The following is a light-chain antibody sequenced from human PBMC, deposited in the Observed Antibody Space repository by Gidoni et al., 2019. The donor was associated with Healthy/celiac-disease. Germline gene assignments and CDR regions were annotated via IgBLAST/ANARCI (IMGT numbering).Light chain of an antibody. CDR3: QQYYSTPRT. V-gene: IGKV4-1*01. CDR2: WAS. CDR1: QSVLYSSNNKNY. Sequence: DIVMTQPPDSLAVSLGERATINCKSSQSVLYSSNNKNYLAWYQQKPGQPPKLLIYWASTRESGVPDRVSGSGSGTDFTLTISSLQAEDVAVYYCQQYYSTPRTFGQGTKLEIK. J-gene: IGKJ2*01.